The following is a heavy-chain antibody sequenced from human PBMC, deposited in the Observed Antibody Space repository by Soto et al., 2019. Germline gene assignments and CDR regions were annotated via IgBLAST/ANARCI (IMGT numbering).Heavy chain of an antibody. Sequence: EVQLVQSGGGLAQPGKSLRLSCAASGFTFRKFWMHWVRQVPGKGPVWVSYISSDGTTTDYADSVNGRWTISIANAKDTLYLQMDILRAEDTAVYYCAIQDCTNDVCLEAAVTVGGALESWGQVTLGTVSS. CDR3: AIQDCTNDVCLEAAVTVGGALES. V-gene: IGHV3-74*01. J-gene: IGHJ1*01. CDR2: ISSDGTTT. D-gene: IGHD2-8*01. CDR1: GFTFRKFW.